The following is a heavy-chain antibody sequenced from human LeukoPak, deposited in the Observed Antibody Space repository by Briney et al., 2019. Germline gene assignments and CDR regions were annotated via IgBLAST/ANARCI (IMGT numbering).Heavy chain of an antibody. Sequence: PSETLSLTCTVSGYSISSGYYWGWIRQPPGKGLEWIGSIYHSGSTYYNPSLKSRVTVSVDTSKNQFSLKLSSVTAADTAVYYCARGNRGAILPFDYWGQGTLVTVSS. D-gene: IGHD3-10*01. CDR1: GYSISSGYY. V-gene: IGHV4-38-2*02. CDR3: ARGNRGAILPFDY. J-gene: IGHJ4*02. CDR2: IYHSGST.